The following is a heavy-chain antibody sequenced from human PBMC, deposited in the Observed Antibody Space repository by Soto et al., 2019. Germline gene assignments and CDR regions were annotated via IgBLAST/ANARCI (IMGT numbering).Heavy chain of an antibody. D-gene: IGHD6-13*01. V-gene: IGHV4-59*01. CDR1: GGSISSYY. CDR2: IYYSGST. J-gene: IGHJ4*02. CDR3: ARMSGRAPHTAAAAAPFDY. Sequence: TLSLTCTVSGGSISSYYWSWIRQPPGKGLEWIGYIYYSGSTNYNPSLKSRVTISVDTSKNQFSLKLSSVTAADTAVYYCARMSGRAPHTAAAAAPFDYWGQGTLVTVSS.